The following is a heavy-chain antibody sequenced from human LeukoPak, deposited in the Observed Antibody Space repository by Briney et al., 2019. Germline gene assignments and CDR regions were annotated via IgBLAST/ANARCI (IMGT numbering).Heavy chain of an antibody. J-gene: IGHJ4*02. CDR1: GGSISSGSYY. D-gene: IGHD5-18*01. Sequence: PSETLSLTCTVSGGSISSGSYYWSWIRQPAGKGLEWIGRIYTSGSTNYNPSLKSRVTISVDTSKNQFSLKLSSVTAADTAVYYCAGSTTWIQPYRFFDYWGQGTPVTVSS. CDR3: AGSTTWIQPYRFFDY. V-gene: IGHV4-61*02. CDR2: IYTSGST.